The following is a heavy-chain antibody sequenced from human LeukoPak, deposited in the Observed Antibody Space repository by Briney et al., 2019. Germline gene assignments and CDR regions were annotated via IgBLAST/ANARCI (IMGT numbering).Heavy chain of an antibody. CDR3: ARDGRAVAGNGGVDAFDI. J-gene: IGHJ3*02. CDR1: GFTFSSYA. CDR2: ISYDGSNK. Sequence: GGSLRLSCAASGFTFSSYAIHWVRQAPGKGLEWVAVISYDGSNKYYADSVKGRFTISRDNSKNTLYQQMNSLRAEDTAVYYCARDGRAVAGNGGVDAFDIWGQGTMVTVSS. D-gene: IGHD6-19*01. V-gene: IGHV3-30-3*01.